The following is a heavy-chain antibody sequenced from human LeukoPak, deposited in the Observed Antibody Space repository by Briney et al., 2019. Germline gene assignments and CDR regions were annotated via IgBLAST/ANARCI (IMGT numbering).Heavy chain of an antibody. J-gene: IGHJ6*02. CDR3: ARDKEGTYSSMDRDPYYYYGMDV. CDR1: GGTFSSYA. D-gene: IGHD6-13*01. Sequence: EASVKVSCKASGGTFSSYAISWVRQAPGQGLEWMGRIIPILGIANYAQKFQGRVTITAGKSTSTAYMELSSLRSEDTAVYYCARDKEGTYSSMDRDPYYYYGMDVWGQGTTVTVSS. CDR2: IIPILGIA. V-gene: IGHV1-69*04.